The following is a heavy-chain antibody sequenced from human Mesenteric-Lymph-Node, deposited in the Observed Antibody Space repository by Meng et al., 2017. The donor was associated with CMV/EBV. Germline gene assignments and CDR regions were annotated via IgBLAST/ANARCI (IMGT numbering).Heavy chain of an antibody. J-gene: IGHJ4*02. CDR3: AKDKSSGWSLYYFDS. Sequence: SGFAFISRSFSWLRQHPRKGAEWFSAMSGSGGSTYYAASVWGGFTISRDNSKTTLYLQMNSLRAEDTAVYYCAKDKSSGWSLYYFDSWGQGTLVTVSS. CDR2: MSGSGGST. D-gene: IGHD6-19*01. CDR1: GFAFISRS. V-gene: IGHV3-23*01.